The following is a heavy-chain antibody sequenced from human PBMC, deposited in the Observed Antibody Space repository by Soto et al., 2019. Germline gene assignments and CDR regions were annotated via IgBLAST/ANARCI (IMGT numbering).Heavy chain of an antibody. V-gene: IGHV4-34*01. CDR3: AKGEYVNKGFDY. CDR1: GGSFSDYY. J-gene: IGHJ4*02. Sequence: SETLSLTCAVYGGSFSDYYWSWIRQPPGKGLEWIGEINHSGSTNYNPSLKSRVTISVDTSKNQFSLNLRSVTAADTAVYYCAKGEYVNKGFDYWGQGTPVTVSS. D-gene: IGHD6-6*01. CDR2: INHSGST.